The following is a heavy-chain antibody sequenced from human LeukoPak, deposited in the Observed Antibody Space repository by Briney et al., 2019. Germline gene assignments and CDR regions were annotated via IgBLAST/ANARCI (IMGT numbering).Heavy chain of an antibody. CDR2: ISSNGGST. J-gene: IGHJ3*02. V-gene: IGHV3-64*01. Sequence: GGSLRLSCAASGFTFSIYAMHWVRQAPGKGLEYVSAISSNGGSTYYANSVKGRFTISRDNSKNTLYLQMGSLRAEDMAVYYCAASGSYYRGYAFDIWGQGTMVTVSS. CDR1: GFTFSIYA. CDR3: AASGSYYRGYAFDI. D-gene: IGHD1-26*01.